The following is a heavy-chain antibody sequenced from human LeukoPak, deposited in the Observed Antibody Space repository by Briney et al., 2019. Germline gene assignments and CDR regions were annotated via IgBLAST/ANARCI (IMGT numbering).Heavy chain of an antibody. D-gene: IGHD3-22*01. V-gene: IGHV5-51*01. CDR2: IYPGDSDT. J-gene: IGHJ4*02. CDR1: GYSFTNYW. CDR3: ARSTTMIARGDY. Sequence: GESLQISCKGPGYSFTNYWIGWVRQMPGKGLEWMGIIYPGDSDTKYSPSFQGQVTISADKSINIAYLQWSSLKASDTAMYYCARSTTMIARGDYWGQGTLVTVSS.